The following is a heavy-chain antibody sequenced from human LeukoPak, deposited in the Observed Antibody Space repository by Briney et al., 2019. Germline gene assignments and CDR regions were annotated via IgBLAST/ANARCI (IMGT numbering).Heavy chain of an antibody. CDR3: ARDGRYYDSSGYYHEYFQH. CDR2: IYYSGST. Sequence: SETLSLTCTVSGGSISNYYWSWIRQPPGKGLEWIGYIYYSGSTNYNPSLKSRVTISVDTSKNQFSLRLSSVTAADTAVYYCARDGRYYDSSGYYHEYFQHWGQGTLVTVSS. J-gene: IGHJ1*01. V-gene: IGHV4-59*01. CDR1: GGSISNYY. D-gene: IGHD3-22*01.